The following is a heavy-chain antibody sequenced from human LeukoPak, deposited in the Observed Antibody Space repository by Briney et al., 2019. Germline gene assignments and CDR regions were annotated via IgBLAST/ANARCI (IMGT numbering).Heavy chain of an antibody. CDR1: EASISSYY. J-gene: IGHJ5*02. V-gene: IGHV4-4*09. Sequence: PSETLSLTCTVSEASISSYYWSWIRQPPGKGLEWIGYIFASGSTNYNPSLKGRVTISVDTSKNHLSLKLISVTAADTAVYYCTRQGFSVAGKRSWFDPWGQGTLVTVSS. CDR3: TRQGFSVAGKRSWFDP. CDR2: IFASGST. D-gene: IGHD6-19*01.